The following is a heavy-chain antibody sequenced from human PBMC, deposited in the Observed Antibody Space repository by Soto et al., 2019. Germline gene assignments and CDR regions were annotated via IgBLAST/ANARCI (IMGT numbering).Heavy chain of an antibody. V-gene: IGHV3-15*01. D-gene: IGHD1-26*01. CDR1: GFTFSNAW. CDR3: TTDTWELQDYYYYGMDV. Sequence: GGSLRLSCAASGFTFSNAWMSWVRQAPGKGLEWVGRIKIKTEGGTTDYAAPVKGRFTISRDDSKNTLYLQMNSLKTEDTAVDYWTTDTWELQDYYYYGMDVWGQGTTVTVSS. J-gene: IGHJ6*02. CDR2: IKIKTEGGTT.